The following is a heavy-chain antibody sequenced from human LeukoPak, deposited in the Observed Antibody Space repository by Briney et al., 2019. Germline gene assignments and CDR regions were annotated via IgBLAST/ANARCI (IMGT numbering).Heavy chain of an antibody. CDR3: AEDRGSRIEH. V-gene: IGHV3-30*18. Sequence: GRSLRLSCAASGFTFSSYGMHWVRQAPGKGLEWVAVISYDGSNKYYADSVKGRFTISRDNSKNTLYLQMNSLRAEDTAVYYCAEDRGSRIEHWGQGTLVTVSS. D-gene: IGHD3-10*01. CDR2: ISYDGSNK. CDR1: GFTFSSYG. J-gene: IGHJ5*02.